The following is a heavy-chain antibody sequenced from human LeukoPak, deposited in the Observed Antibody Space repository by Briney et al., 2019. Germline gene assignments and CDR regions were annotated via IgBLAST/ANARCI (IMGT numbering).Heavy chain of an antibody. CDR1: GFTFGTSW. CDR3: ARLMGDRTIYNY. CDR2: INQGGSAT. Sequence: GGSLRLSCAASGFTFGTSWVSWVRQAPGKGLEWVASINQGGSATYYAESVKGRFTISRDSAMKSCCLQMNSLRAEDTAVYYCARLMGDRTIYNYWGQGTLVTVSS. V-gene: IGHV3-7*01. D-gene: IGHD1-26*01. J-gene: IGHJ4*02.